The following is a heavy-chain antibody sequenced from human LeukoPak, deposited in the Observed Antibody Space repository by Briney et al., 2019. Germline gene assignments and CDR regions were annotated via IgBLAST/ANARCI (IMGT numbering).Heavy chain of an antibody. D-gene: IGHD6-13*01. V-gene: IGHV4-34*01. Sequence: PSETLSLTCAVYGGSFSGYYWSWIRQPPGKGLEWIGEINHSGSTNYNPSLKSRVTISVDTSKNQFSLKLSSVTAADTAVYYCARLKAAAGTEDYWGQGTLVTVSS. CDR2: INHSGST. J-gene: IGHJ4*02. CDR1: GGSFSGYY. CDR3: ARLKAAAGTEDY.